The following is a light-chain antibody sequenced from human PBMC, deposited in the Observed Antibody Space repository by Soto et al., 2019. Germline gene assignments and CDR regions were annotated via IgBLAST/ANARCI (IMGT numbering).Light chain of an antibody. J-gene: IGLJ2*01. V-gene: IGLV2-14*03. CDR2: DVG. Sequence: QSALTQPASVSGSPGQSITISCTGTTSDVGGYNHVSWYQQHPDKAPKLIIYDVGNRPSGVSNRFSGSKSGNTASLTISGLQAEDEADYYCSSYSSSSTVVLFGGGTKFTVL. CDR1: TSDVGGYNH. CDR3: SSYSSSSTVVL.